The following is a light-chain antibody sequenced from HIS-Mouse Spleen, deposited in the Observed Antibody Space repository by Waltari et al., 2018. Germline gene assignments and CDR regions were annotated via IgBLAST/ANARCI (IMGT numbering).Light chain of an antibody. J-gene: IGLJ2*01. Sequence: QSALTQPASVSGSPGQSITISCTGTSSDVGSYNLVSWYQQHPGKAPKLMIYEGSKRPSGGSNRVSGSKSGNTASLTSSGLQAEDEADYYCCSYAGSSTLVFGGGTKLTVL. CDR2: EGS. V-gene: IGLV2-23*01. CDR1: SSDVGSYNL. CDR3: CSYAGSSTLV.